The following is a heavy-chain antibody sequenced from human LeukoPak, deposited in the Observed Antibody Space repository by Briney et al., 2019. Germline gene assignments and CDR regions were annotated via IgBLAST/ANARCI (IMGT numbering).Heavy chain of an antibody. CDR2: INPSGGST. V-gene: IGHV1-46*01. J-gene: IGHJ4*02. D-gene: IGHD6-19*01. CDR3: ARDRSGWYYFDY. Sequence: VASVEVSCKASGYTFTSYYMHWVRQAPGQGLEWMGIINPSGGSTSYAQKFQGRVTMTRDTSTSTVYMELSSLRSEDTAVYYCARDRSGWYYFDYWGQGTLVTVSS. CDR1: GYTFTSYY.